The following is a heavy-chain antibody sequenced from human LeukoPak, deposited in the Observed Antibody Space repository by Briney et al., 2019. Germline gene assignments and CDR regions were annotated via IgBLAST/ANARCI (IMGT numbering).Heavy chain of an antibody. CDR1: GYTFTSYD. Sequence: GASVKVSCKASGYTFTSYDFNWVRQATGQGLEWMGWMNPNSGNTGYAQKFQGRVIMTRNTSISTAYMELSSLISEDTAVYYCAGGNYDSRKYYFDYWGQGTLVTVSS. CDR2: MNPNSGNT. CDR3: AGGNYDSRKYYFDY. V-gene: IGHV1-8*01. J-gene: IGHJ4*02. D-gene: IGHD3-22*01.